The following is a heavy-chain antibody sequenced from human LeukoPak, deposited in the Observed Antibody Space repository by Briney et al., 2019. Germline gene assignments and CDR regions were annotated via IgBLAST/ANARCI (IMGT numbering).Heavy chain of an antibody. Sequence: GGSLRLSCAASGFTFSDYYMSWIRQAPGKGLEWVSYISSSGSTIYYADSVKGRFTISRDNAKNSLYLQMNSLRAEDTAVYYCARGSPTLSSTYYDFWSDYYTPEDYYYGMDVWGQGTTVTVSS. D-gene: IGHD3-3*01. CDR3: ARGSPTLSSTYYDFWSDYYTPEDYYYGMDV. CDR2: ISSSGSTI. J-gene: IGHJ6*02. V-gene: IGHV3-11*01. CDR1: GFTFSDYY.